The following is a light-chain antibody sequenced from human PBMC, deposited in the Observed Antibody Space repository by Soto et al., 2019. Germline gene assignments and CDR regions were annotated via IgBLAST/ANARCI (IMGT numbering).Light chain of an antibody. CDR1: TSNIESHP. CDR2: TNN. J-gene: IGLJ1*01. CDR3: ATWDDSRNGV. Sequence: QSVLTQPPSASGTPGQRIIVSRSGSTSNIESHPVNWFQQVPGAAPKLLIKTNNQRPSGVPDRFSGSKSGASASLAISGLQSEDEATYYCATWDDSRNGVFGSGTKVTVL. V-gene: IGLV1-44*01.